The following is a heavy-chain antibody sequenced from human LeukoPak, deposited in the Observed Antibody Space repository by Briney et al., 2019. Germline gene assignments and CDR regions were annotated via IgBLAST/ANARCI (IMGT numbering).Heavy chain of an antibody. CDR2: IVVGSGNT. CDR1: GFTFTSSA. CDR3: AAERGGTAMVEPGFDY. J-gene: IGHJ4*02. Sequence: GASVKVSCKASGFTFTSSAMQWVRQARGQRLEWIGWIVVGSGNTNYAQKFQERVTITRDMSTSTAYMELSSLRSEDTAVYYCAAERGGTAMVEPGFDYWGQGTLVTVSS. V-gene: IGHV1-58*02. D-gene: IGHD5-18*01.